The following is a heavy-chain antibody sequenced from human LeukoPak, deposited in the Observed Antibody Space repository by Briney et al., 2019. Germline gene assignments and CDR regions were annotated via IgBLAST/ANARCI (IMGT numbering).Heavy chain of an antibody. D-gene: IGHD3-9*01. CDR1: GYTFTSYY. V-gene: IGHV1-8*01. J-gene: IGHJ4*02. CDR3: ASALRYFDWLSLDY. CDR2: MNPNSGNT. Sequence: ASVKVSCKASGYTFTSYYMHWVRQATGQGLEWMGWMNPNSGNTGYAQKFQGRVTMTRNTSISTAYMELSSLRSEDTAVYYCASALRYFDWLSLDYWGQGTLVTVSS.